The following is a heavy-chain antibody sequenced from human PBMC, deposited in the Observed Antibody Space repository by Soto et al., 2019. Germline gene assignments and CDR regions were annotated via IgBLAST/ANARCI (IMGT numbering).Heavy chain of an antibody. J-gene: IGHJ4*02. CDR1: GFTFSSYG. V-gene: IGHV3-30*18. CDR3: AKAGTSYYYGSGSLSFDY. CDR2: ISYDGSNK. Sequence: PGGSLRLSCAASGFTFSSYGMHWVRQAPGKGLEWVAVISYDGSNKYYADSVKGRFTISRDNSKNTLYLQMNSLRAEDTAVYYRAKAGTSYYYGSGSLSFDYWGQGTLVTVSS. D-gene: IGHD3-10*01.